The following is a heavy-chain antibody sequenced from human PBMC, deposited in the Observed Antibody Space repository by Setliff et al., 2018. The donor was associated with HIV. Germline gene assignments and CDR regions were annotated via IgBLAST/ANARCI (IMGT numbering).Heavy chain of an antibody. D-gene: IGHD1-1*01. V-gene: IGHV1-46*01. CDR2: INPSSGST. CDR1: GYTFTSYY. Sequence: ASVKVSCKASGYTFTSYYMHWVRQAPGQGLEWMGIINPSSGSTTYAQKFQGRVTISLDTSKTHFFLNLTSVTDADTAVYFCTREGRGDPAMATTRIDYWGQGKLVTVSS. J-gene: IGHJ4*02. CDR3: TREGRGDPAMATTRIDY.